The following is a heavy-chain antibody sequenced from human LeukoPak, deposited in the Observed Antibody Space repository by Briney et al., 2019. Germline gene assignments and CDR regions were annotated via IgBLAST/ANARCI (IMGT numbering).Heavy chain of an antibody. CDR1: GGSFSSSYY. J-gene: IGHJ5*02. CDR3: ARSDYDFWSRFDP. D-gene: IGHD3-3*01. Sequence: KPSGTLSLTCAVSGGSFSSSYYWSWIRQPPGRGLEWIGYIYYSGSTNYSPSLKSRVTISVDTSNNQFSLKLSSVTAADTAVYYCARSDYDFWSRFDPWGQGTLVTVSS. CDR2: IYYSGST. V-gene: IGHV4-61*01.